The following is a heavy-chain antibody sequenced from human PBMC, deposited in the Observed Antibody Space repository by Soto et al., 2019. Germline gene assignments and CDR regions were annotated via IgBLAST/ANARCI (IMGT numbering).Heavy chain of an antibody. CDR1: GDSISSTHW. J-gene: IGHJ4*02. D-gene: IGHD2-15*01. CDR3: APLPPLIVVKILPSPC. CDR2: IYHTGST. Sequence: SETLSLTCVVSGDSISSTHWWTWVRQTPGKGLEWIGEIYHTGSTKYNPSLKNRVTISVDKSNNEFSLNLKSVTAADTAVFYCAPLPPLIVVKILPSPCGGGGTVVTVSS. V-gene: IGHV4-4*02.